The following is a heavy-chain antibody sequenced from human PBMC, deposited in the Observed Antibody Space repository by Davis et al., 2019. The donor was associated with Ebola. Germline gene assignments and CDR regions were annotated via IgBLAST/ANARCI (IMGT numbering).Heavy chain of an antibody. J-gene: IGHJ5*02. CDR3: ARDEQQLTYNWFDP. D-gene: IGHD6-13*01. CDR1: GFTFSSYG. V-gene: IGHV3-33*08. Sequence: GESLKISCAASGFTFSSYGMHWVRQAPGKGLEWVAVIWYDGSNKYYADSVKGRFTISRDNSKNTLYLQMNSLRAEDTAVYYCARDEQQLTYNWFDPWGQGTLVTVSS. CDR2: IWYDGSNK.